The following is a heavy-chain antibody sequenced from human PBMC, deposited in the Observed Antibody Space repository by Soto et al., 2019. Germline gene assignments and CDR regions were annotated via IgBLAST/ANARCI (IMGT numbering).Heavy chain of an antibody. J-gene: IGHJ3*01. CDR2: ISTSGDAT. CDR1: GFTFSTYT. Sequence: EVQLVESGGGLVKPGGSLRLSCAASGFTFSTYTLNWVRQAPGKGLEWVSSISTSGDATYYEDSVRGRFTISRDNARAALYLQMDSLRVEDTAMYYFSRDGEELWGQGTMVRVSS. D-gene: IGHD1-7*01. CDR3: SRDGEEL. V-gene: IGHV3-21*01.